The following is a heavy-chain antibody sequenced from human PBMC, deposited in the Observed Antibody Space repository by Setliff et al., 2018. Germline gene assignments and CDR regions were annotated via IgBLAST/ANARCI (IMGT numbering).Heavy chain of an antibody. CDR1: GYTLTELS. CDR3: ARAEYTSSSLYYYMDV. J-gene: IGHJ6*03. V-gene: IGHV1-24*01. Sequence: ASVKVSCKVSGYTLTELSMHWVRQAPGKGLEWMGGFDPEDGETIYAQKFQGRVTMTRDTAISTAYMELSRLTSDDTAVYYCARAEYTSSSLYYYMDVWG. D-gene: IGHD6-6*01. CDR2: FDPEDGET.